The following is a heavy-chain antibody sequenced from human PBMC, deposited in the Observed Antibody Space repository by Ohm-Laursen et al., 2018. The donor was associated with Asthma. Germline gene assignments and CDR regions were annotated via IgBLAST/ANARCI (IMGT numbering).Heavy chain of an antibody. CDR1: GFTFSDYG. Sequence: SLRLSCAASGFTFSDYGMHWVRQAPGKGLEWVAIISSDGSNKFHAESVKGRITPSRDNSKNTLYLQMNSLRAEDTAVYYCAKLGWNAVGFDYWGQGTLVTVSS. V-gene: IGHV3-30*18. CDR2: ISSDGSNK. CDR3: AKLGWNAVGFDY. J-gene: IGHJ4*02. D-gene: IGHD1-1*01.